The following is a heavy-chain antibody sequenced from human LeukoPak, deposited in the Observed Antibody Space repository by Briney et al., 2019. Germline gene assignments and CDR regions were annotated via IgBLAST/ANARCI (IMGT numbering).Heavy chain of an antibody. J-gene: IGHJ4*02. CDR2: MNGNSGDK. CDR1: GFTFTIYD. D-gene: IGHD3-3*01. V-gene: IGHV1-8*01. CDR3: AREAYYDFWSGYYIERYYFDY. Sequence: ASVKVSCKTSGFTFTIYDINWVRQATGQGLEWMGWMNGNSGDKGYAQKLQGRVTMTTDTSTSTAYMELRSLRSDDTDVYYCAREAYYDFWSGYYIERYYFDYWGQGTLVTVSS.